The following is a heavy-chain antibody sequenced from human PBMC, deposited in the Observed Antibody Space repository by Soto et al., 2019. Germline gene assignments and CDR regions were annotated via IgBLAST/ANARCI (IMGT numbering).Heavy chain of an antibody. CDR1: GFTFSRYS. CDR2: ISTTTNYI. CDR3: ARESEDLTSNFDY. V-gene: IGHV3-21*01. Sequence: GGALRLSCAASGFTFSRYSMNWVRQAAGKGLEWVSSISTTTNYIYYADSMKGRFTVSRDNAKNSMYLDMNSLSAEDTAVYYCARESEDLTSNFDYWGQGTLVTVSS. J-gene: IGHJ4*02.